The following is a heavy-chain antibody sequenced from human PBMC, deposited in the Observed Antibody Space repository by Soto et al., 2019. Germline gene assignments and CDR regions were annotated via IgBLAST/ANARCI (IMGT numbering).Heavy chain of an antibody. CDR3: ARANWYSEY. V-gene: IGHV4-34*01. Sequence: SETLSLTCAVYGGSFSGYYWSWIRQPPGKGLEWIGEINHSGITNYNPSLKSRVTMSVDTSKNQVSLNLTSLTAADTATYYFARANWYSEYWGKGIPVPVS. J-gene: IGHJ4*02. CDR1: GGSFSGYY. D-gene: IGHD7-27*01. CDR2: INHSGIT.